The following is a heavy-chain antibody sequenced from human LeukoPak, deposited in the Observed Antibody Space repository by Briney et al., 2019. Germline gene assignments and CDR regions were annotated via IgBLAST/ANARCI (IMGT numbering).Heavy chain of an antibody. J-gene: IGHJ4*02. Sequence: GGSLRLSCAASGFTFSSNYMSWVRQAPGKGLEWVSVIYSGDNTYYADSVKGRFTISRDISKNTLYLQMNSLRAEDTAVYYCARGKATAGLYYFDYWGQGTLVTVSS. V-gene: IGHV3-53*01. D-gene: IGHD6-13*01. CDR3: ARGKATAGLYYFDY. CDR2: IYSGDNT. CDR1: GFTFSSNY.